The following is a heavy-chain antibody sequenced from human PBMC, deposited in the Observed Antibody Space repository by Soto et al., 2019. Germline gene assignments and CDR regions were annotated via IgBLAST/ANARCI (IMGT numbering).Heavy chain of an antibody. D-gene: IGHD4-17*01. V-gene: IGHV1-18*01. Sequence: QVQLVQSGAEVKKPGASVKVSCKASGYTFTTYGISWVLQAPGQGLEWMGWIRAYNGNTNYAQKLQGRVTMTTDTSTSTAYMELRSLRSDDTAVYYCARDEDYGEFVTVYYYGMDVWGQGTTVTVSS. CDR2: IRAYNGNT. CDR1: GYTFTTYG. CDR3: ARDEDYGEFVTVYYYGMDV. J-gene: IGHJ6*02.